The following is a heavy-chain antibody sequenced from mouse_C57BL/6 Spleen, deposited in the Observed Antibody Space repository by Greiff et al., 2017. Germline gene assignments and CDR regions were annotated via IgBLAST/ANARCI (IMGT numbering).Heavy chain of an antibody. Sequence: EVKLQESGAELVKPGASVKLSCTASGFNIKDYYMHWVKQRTEQGLEWIGRIDPEDGATKSAPKFQGKATITSDTTSNPAYLQLSSLTSEDTAVYYCAISPHGYYGSSHWYFDVWGTGTTVTVSS. CDR1: GFNIKDYY. J-gene: IGHJ1*03. V-gene: IGHV14-2*01. D-gene: IGHD1-1*01. CDR2: IDPEDGAT. CDR3: AISPHGYYGSSHWYFDV.